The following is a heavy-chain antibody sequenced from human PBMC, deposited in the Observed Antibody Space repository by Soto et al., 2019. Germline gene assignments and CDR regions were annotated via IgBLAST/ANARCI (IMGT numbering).Heavy chain of an antibody. Sequence: KQSQTLSLTCAVYGGSFSGYYWSWIRQPPGKGLEWIGEINHSGSTNYNPSLKSRVTISVDTSKNQFSLKLSSVTAADTAVYYCARAGRYVTTSGFDYWGQGTLVTVSS. CDR1: GGSFSGYY. CDR2: INHSGST. D-gene: IGHD1-1*01. CDR3: ARAGRYVTTSGFDY. V-gene: IGHV4-34*01. J-gene: IGHJ4*02.